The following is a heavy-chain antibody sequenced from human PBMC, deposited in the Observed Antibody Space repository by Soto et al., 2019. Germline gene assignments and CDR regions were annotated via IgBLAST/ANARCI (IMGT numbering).Heavy chain of an antibody. J-gene: IGHJ4*02. V-gene: IGHV4-4*02. D-gene: IGHD3-22*01. CDR3: ARRRGHPVIWAYYFDY. Sequence: SETLSLTGAVSGGSISSSNWWSWVRQPPGKGLEWIGEIYHSGSTNYNPSLKSRVTISVDKSKNQFSLKLSSVTAADTAVYYCARRRGHPVIWAYYFDYWGQGTLVTVSS. CDR1: GGSISSSNW. CDR2: IYHSGST.